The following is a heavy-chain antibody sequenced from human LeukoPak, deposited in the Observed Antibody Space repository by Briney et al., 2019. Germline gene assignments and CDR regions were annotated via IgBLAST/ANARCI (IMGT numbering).Heavy chain of an antibody. Sequence: SVKVSCKASGGTFSSYAISWVRQAPGQGLEWMGRIIPIFGTANYAQKFQGRVTITTDESTSTAYMELSSLRSEDTAVYYCARVHGDYPYFYYMDVWGKGTTVTVSS. CDR3: ARVHGDYPYFYYMDV. D-gene: IGHD4-17*01. J-gene: IGHJ6*03. V-gene: IGHV1-69*05. CDR1: GGTFSSYA. CDR2: IIPIFGTA.